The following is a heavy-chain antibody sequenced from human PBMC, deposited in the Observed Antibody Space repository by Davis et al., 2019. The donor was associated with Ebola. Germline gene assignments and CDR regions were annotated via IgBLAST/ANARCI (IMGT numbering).Heavy chain of an antibody. J-gene: IGHJ6*02. CDR3: VRIQLYYGMDV. CDR2: INSDGSST. D-gene: IGHD5-18*01. CDR1: GFTFSSYW. V-gene: IGHV3-74*01. Sequence: PGGSLRLSCAASGFTFSSYWMHWVRQAPGKGLVWVSRINSDGSSTSYADSVKGRFTISRDNAKNTLYLQMNSLRAEDTAVYYCVRIQLYYGMDVWGQGTTVTVSS.